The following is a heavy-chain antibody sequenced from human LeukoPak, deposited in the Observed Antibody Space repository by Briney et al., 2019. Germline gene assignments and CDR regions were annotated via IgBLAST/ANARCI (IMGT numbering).Heavy chain of an antibody. J-gene: IGHJ4*02. V-gene: IGHV3-30*02. CDR2: IGYDGTEI. CDR1: GFTFSTYG. CDR3: AKRGKDSPGYYNYFDS. D-gene: IGHD3-22*01. Sequence: GGSLRLSCATSGFTFSTYGMHWVRQAPGKGLEWVAFIGYDGTEIHYADSVKGRFTISRDNSKNTVHLQMGGLRGEDTAVYYCAKRGKDSPGYYNYFDSWGRGTLVTVSS.